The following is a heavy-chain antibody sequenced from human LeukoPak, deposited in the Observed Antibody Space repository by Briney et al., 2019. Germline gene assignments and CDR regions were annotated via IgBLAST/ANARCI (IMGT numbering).Heavy chain of an antibody. CDR1: GFTFSSYA. Sequence: PGRSLRLSCAASGFTFSSYAMHWVRQAPGKGLEWVAVISYDGSNKYYADSVKGRFTISRDNSKNTLYLQMNSLRAEDTAVYYCAKDRNRHPGDYWGQGTLVTVSS. CDR2: ISYDGSNK. CDR3: AKDRNRHPGDY. D-gene: IGHD1-14*01. V-gene: IGHV3-30-3*01. J-gene: IGHJ4*02.